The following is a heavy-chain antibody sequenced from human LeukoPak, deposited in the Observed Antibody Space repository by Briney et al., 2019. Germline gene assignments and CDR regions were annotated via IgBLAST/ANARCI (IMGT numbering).Heavy chain of an antibody. Sequence: SETLSLTCTVSGGSISSSSCYWGWIRQPPGKGLEWIGYIYYSGSTNYNPSLKSRVTISVDTSKNQFSLKLSSVTAADTAVYFCARGPYSYDSSGAFDIWGQGTMVTVSS. CDR2: IYYSGST. J-gene: IGHJ3*02. CDR3: ARGPYSYDSSGAFDI. V-gene: IGHV4-61*05. D-gene: IGHD3-22*01. CDR1: GGSISSSSCY.